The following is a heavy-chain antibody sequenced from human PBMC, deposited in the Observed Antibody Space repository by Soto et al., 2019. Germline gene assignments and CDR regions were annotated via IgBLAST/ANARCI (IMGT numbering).Heavy chain of an antibody. Sequence: GGSLRLSCAGSGSTFTDFTMTWVRQAPGKGLEWVSAISGDGLSTYYAGSVKGRFTISRDNSKTTLYLQMNSLRAEDTAVYYCARRPDAFDIWGRGTLVTVSS. V-gene: IGHV3-23*01. J-gene: IGHJ3*02. CDR3: ARRPDAFDI. CDR2: ISGDGLST. CDR1: GSTFTDFT.